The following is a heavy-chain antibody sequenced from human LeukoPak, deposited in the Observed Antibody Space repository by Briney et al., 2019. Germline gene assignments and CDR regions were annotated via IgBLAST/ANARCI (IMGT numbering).Heavy chain of an antibody. CDR2: ISTTGTTM. J-gene: IGHJ1*01. CDR3: AKGHTYGMN. D-gene: IGHD5-18*01. Sequence: KPGGSLRLSCAASGFTFSDFYMSWLRQTPGKGLEWVSYISTTGTTMDYADSVKGRFTISRGNAKDSLYLQMNNLGAEDTAVYYCAKGHTYGMNWGQGTLVTVSS. V-gene: IGHV3-11*01. CDR1: GFTFSDFY.